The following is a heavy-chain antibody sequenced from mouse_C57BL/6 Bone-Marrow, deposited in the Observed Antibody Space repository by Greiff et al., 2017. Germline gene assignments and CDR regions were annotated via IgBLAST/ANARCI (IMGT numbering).Heavy chain of an antibody. J-gene: IGHJ1*03. V-gene: IGHV5-9*01. D-gene: IGHD1-1*01. CDR2: ISGGGGNT. Sequence: EVKVIESGGGLVKPGGSLKLSCAASGFTFSSYTMSWVRQTPEKRLQWVAAISGGGGNTYYPDSVKGRFTISRDNDKNILYLQMSSLRSEDTALYYCSRQVTTVLATKYFEDWGTGTTVTVSS. CDR3: SRQVTTVLATKYFED. CDR1: GFTFSSYT.